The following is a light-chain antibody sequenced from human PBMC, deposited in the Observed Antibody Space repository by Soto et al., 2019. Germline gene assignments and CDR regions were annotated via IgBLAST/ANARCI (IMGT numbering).Light chain of an antibody. CDR2: GAS. Sequence: EIVMTQSPATLSVSPGERATLSCRASQSVSSNLAWYQQKPGQAPRLLIYGASTRATGIPARFSGSGSGTEFTITISSLQSEDFAVYYCQQYNNWPLRTFGQGTKVEIK. J-gene: IGKJ1*01. CDR1: QSVSSN. V-gene: IGKV3-15*01. CDR3: QQYNNWPLRT.